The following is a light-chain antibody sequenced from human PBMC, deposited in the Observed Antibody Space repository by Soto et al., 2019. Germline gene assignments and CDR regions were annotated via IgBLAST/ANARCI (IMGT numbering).Light chain of an antibody. Sequence: EIVMTQSPXTVSVSPXXXAXLSXXASHRVSSYLAWYQQKPGQAPRLLIYGASTRATGIPARFSGSGSGTEFTLTISSLQSEDFAVYYCQQYNNWPLTFGAGTKVDIK. V-gene: IGKV3-15*01. J-gene: IGKJ4*01. CDR1: HRVSSY. CDR2: GAS. CDR3: QQYNNWPLT.